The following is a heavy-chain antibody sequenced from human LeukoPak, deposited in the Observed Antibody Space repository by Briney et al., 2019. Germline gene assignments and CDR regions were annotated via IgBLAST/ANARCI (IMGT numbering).Heavy chain of an antibody. J-gene: IGHJ4*02. V-gene: IGHV3-23*01. CDR1: GFTFSSYA. Sequence: PGGSLRLSCAASGFTFSSYAMGWVRQAPGKGLEWLSAISGSGGSTYYADSVKGRFTISRDNFKNTLYLQMNSLRVEDTAVYYCAKDQTAMITYRFDYWGQGTLVTVSS. CDR3: AKDQTAMITYRFDY. D-gene: IGHD5-18*01. CDR2: ISGSGGST.